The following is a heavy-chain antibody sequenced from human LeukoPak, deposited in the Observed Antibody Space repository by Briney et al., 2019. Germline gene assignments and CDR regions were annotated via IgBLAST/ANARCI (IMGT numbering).Heavy chain of an antibody. CDR3: ARDKGRYYDFWSGYHTFDY. Sequence: AGGSLRLSCAASGFTFSSYSMNWVRQAPGKGLEWVSYISSSSSTIYYADSVKGRFTISRDNAKNSLYLQMNSLRAEDTAVYYCARDKGRYYDFWSGYHTFDYWAREPWSPSPQ. V-gene: IGHV3-48*01. CDR1: GFTFSSYS. J-gene: IGHJ4*02. D-gene: IGHD3-3*01. CDR2: ISSSSSTI.